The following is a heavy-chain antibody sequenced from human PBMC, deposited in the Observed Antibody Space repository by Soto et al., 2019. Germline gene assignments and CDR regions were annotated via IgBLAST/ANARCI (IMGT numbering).Heavy chain of an antibody. Sequence: QITLKESGPTLVQPTQTLTLTCTFSGFSLSTTGVGVGWIRQPPGKALEWLALIYWDDDKRYSPSLTSRLTINKATSKNQVVITSPYMDPVDTATYCFVQRRCGGDCRQSYSSHSYNSLDVWGQGTTVTVSS. J-gene: IGHJ6*02. CDR1: GFSLSTTGVG. CDR3: VQRRCGGDCRQSYSSHSYNSLDV. V-gene: IGHV2-5*02. D-gene: IGHD2-21*01. CDR2: IYWDDDK.